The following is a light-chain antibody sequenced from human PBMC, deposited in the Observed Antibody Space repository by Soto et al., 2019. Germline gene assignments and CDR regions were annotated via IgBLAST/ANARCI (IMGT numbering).Light chain of an antibody. CDR2: DVS. CDR1: SSDVGGYNY. V-gene: IGLV2-14*03. Sequence: QSALTQPASVSGSPGQSITISCTGTSSDVGGYNYVSWYQHHPGKAPKLMIYDVSYRPSGFSARFSGSKSGNTASLTISGLQAEDEADYYCSSYTGSSTLVFGGGTKLTVL. CDR3: SSYTGSSTLV. J-gene: IGLJ2*01.